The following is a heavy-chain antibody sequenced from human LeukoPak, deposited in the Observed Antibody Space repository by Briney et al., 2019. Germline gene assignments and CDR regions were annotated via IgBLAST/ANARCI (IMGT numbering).Heavy chain of an antibody. CDR2: IYHSGST. CDR1: GGSISSDDYC. D-gene: IGHD4-17*01. Sequence: PSETLSLTCSVSGGSISSDDYCWDWIRQHPGKGLEWIGYIYHSGSTYYNPSLKSRVTISVDRSKNQFSLKLSSVTAADTAVYYCARGGDYGDYHFDYWGQGTLVTVSS. J-gene: IGHJ4*02. CDR3: ARGGDYGDYHFDY. V-gene: IGHV4-30-2*01.